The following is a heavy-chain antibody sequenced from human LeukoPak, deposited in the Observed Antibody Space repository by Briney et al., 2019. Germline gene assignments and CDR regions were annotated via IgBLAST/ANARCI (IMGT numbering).Heavy chain of an antibody. CDR1: GFTFSSYA. Sequence: GGSLRLSCAASGFTFSSYAMHWVRQAPGKGLEWVAVISYDGSNKYYADSVKGRFTISRDNSKNTLYLQMNSLRAEDTAVYYCASPLGFGGIIVTPFDYWGQGTLVTVSS. CDR3: ASPLGFGGIIVTPFDY. V-gene: IGHV3-30*04. J-gene: IGHJ4*02. D-gene: IGHD3-16*02. CDR2: ISYDGSNK.